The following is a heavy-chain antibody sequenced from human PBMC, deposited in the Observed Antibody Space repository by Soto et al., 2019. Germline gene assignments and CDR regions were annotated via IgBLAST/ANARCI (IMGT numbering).Heavy chain of an antibody. Sequence: GGSLRLSCAASGFTFSSYAMSWVRQAPGKGLEWVSAISGSGGSTYYADSVKGRFTISRDNSKNTLYLQMNSLRSEDTAVYYCAIYYYDSSGYYYYFDYWGQGTLVTVSS. D-gene: IGHD3-22*01. CDR1: GFTFSSYA. CDR3: AIYYYDSSGYYYYFDY. CDR2: ISGSGGST. V-gene: IGHV3-23*01. J-gene: IGHJ4*02.